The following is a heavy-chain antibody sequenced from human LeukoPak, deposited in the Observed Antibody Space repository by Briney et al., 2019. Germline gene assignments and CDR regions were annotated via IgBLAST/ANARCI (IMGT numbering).Heavy chain of an antibody. D-gene: IGHD3-16*02. J-gene: IGHJ4*02. CDR3: ARDRLGELALFGGRAPYYFDY. V-gene: IGHV4-38-2*02. Sequence: SETLSLTCTVSGYSISSGYYWGWIRQPPGKGLEWIGSIYHSGSTYYNPSLKSRVTISVDTSKNQFSLKLSSVTAADTAVYYCARDRLGELALFGGRAPYYFDYWGQGTLVTVSS. CDR2: IYHSGST. CDR1: GYSISSGYY.